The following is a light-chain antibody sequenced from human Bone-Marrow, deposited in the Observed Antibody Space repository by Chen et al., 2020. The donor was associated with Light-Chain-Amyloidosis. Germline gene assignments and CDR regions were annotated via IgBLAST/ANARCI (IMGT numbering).Light chain of an antibody. J-gene: IGLJ1*01. Sequence: SYVLTPPPSVSVAPGQTARITCGGYNIGSESVHWYQQRPGQAPVLVVYDDSDRPSGIPERFACSNAGDTATLTIGRVEAGDEADYYCQVWDSSSDDYVFGTGTKVTVL. V-gene: IGLV3-21*02. CDR2: DDS. CDR3: QVWDSSSDDYV. CDR1: NIGSES.